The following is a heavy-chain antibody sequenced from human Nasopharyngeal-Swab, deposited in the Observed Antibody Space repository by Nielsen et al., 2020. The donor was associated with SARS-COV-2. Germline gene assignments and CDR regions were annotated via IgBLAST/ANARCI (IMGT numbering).Heavy chain of an antibody. J-gene: IGHJ5*02. D-gene: IGHD6-19*01. CDR1: GFTFDDYA. CDR2: ISWNSGSI. Sequence: SLKIYCAASGFTFDDYAMHWVRQAPGKGLEWVSGISWNSGSIGYADSVKGRFTISRDNATNSLYLQMNSLRAEDTALYYCAKGDTSSGWYSWFDPWGQGTLVTVSS. V-gene: IGHV3-9*01. CDR3: AKGDTSSGWYSWFDP.